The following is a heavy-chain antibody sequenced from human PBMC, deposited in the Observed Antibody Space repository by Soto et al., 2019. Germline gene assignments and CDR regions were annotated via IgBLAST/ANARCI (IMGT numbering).Heavy chain of an antibody. CDR2: IYSNGDT. J-gene: IGHJ6*02. V-gene: IGHV4-31*03. D-gene: IGHD6-6*01. Sequence: SETLSITCSVSSDSMNSGGYYWSWIRQHPGKGLEWIGYIYSNGDTYYNPSLKSRVTISVDTSKNQFSLNLTSVTAADTAVYYCARRGGSSSGYYYYAMDVWRQGTTVTVSS. CDR3: ARRGGSSSGYYYYAMDV. CDR1: SDSMNSGGYY.